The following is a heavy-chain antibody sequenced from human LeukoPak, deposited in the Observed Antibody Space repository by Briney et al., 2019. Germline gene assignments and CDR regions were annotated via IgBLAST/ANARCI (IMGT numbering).Heavy chain of an antibody. V-gene: IGHV4-59*12. CDR3: AREAPRNYDFWSGSPGGAYYFDY. Sequence: SETLSLTCTVSGGSISSYYWSWIRQPPGKGLEWIGYIYYSGSTNYNPSLKSRVTISVDTSKNQFSLKLSSVTAADTAVYYCAREAPRNYDFWSGSPGGAYYFDYWGQGTLVTVSS. CDR2: IYYSGST. J-gene: IGHJ4*02. CDR1: GGSISSYY. D-gene: IGHD3-3*01.